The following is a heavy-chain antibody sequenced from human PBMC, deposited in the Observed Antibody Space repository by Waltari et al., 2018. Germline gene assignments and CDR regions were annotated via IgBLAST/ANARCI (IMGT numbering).Heavy chain of an antibody. CDR2: INPNSGGT. V-gene: IGHV1-2*06. D-gene: IGHD1-26*01. CDR1: GYTFTGYY. Sequence: QVQLVQSGAEVKKPGASVKVSCKASGYTFTGYYMHWVRQAPGQGLEWMGRINPNSGGTNYAQNFQGRVTMTRDTSISTAYMELSRLRSDDTAVYYCARDPEGYSGSYSGGVGWFDPWGQGTLVTVSS. J-gene: IGHJ5*02. CDR3: ARDPEGYSGSYSGGVGWFDP.